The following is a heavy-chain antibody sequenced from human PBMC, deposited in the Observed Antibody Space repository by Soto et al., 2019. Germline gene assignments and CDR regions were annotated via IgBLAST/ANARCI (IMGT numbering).Heavy chain of an antibody. CDR2: ISAYNGNT. Sequence: QVQLVQSGAEVKKPGASVKVSCKASGYTFASYAISWMRQAPGQGLEWMGWISAYNGNTNYAQKIXGRVTMTTDTSTSTAYRELRSLRSDVTAVYYCASDPPPPDYWGQGTLVTVSS. CDR3: ASDPPPPDY. V-gene: IGHV1-18*01. CDR1: GYTFASYA. J-gene: IGHJ4*02.